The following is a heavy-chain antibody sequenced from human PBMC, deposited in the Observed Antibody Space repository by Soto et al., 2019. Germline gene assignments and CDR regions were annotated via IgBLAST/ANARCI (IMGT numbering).Heavy chain of an antibody. V-gene: IGHV1-58*01. CDR1: GFTFTSSA. CDR2: IVAGSGNT. Sequence: GASVKVSCKASGFTFTSSAVQWVRQARGQRLEWIGWIVAGSGNTNYAQKFQERVTITRDMSTSTAYMELSSLRSEDTAVYYCAAILGYCSGGSCYNWFDPWGQGTLVTVSS. J-gene: IGHJ5*02. D-gene: IGHD2-15*01. CDR3: AAILGYCSGGSCYNWFDP.